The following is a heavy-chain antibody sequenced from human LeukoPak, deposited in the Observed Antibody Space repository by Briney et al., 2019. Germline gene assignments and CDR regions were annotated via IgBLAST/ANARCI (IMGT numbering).Heavy chain of an antibody. V-gene: IGHV4-4*02. Sequence: GSLRLSCAASGFTFSSYWMHWVRQPPGKGLEWIGEIYHSGSTNYNPSLKSRVTISVDKSKNQFSLRLSSVTAADTAVYYCARVTGALDYWGQGTLVTVSS. J-gene: IGHJ4*02. CDR1: GFTFSSYW. D-gene: IGHD7-27*01. CDR3: ARVTGALDY. CDR2: IYHSGST.